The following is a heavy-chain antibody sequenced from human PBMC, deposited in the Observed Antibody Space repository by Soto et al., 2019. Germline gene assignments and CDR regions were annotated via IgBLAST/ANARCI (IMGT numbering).Heavy chain of an antibody. J-gene: IGHJ6*04. CDR3: AHSRSSSRDRVYYYYYGMDV. V-gene: IGHV2-5*01. CDR2: IYWNDDK. D-gene: IGHD6-6*01. CDR1: GFSLSTSGVG. Sequence: GPTLVNPTLTLTLTCTFSGFSLSTSGVGVGWIRQPPGKALEWLALIYWNDDKRYSPSLKSRLTITKDTSKNQVVLTMTNMDPVDTATYYCAHSRSSSRDRVYYYYYGMDVWGKGTTVTVSS.